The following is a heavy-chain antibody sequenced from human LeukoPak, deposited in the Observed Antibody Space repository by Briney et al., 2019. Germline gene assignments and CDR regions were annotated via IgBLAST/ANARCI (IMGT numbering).Heavy chain of an antibody. Sequence: ASVKVSCMASGYTFTSYYMHWVRQAPGQGLEWMGIINPSGGSTSYAQKFQGRVTMTRDMSTSTVYMELSSLRSEDTAVYYCARDSRLVRGVIITYYYYMDVWGKGTTVTVSS. CDR3: ARDSRLVRGVIITYYYYMDV. D-gene: IGHD3-10*01. CDR1: GYTFTSYY. J-gene: IGHJ6*03. V-gene: IGHV1-46*01. CDR2: INPSGGST.